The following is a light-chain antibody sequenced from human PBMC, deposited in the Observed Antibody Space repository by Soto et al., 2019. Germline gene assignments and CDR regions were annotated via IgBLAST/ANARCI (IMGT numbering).Light chain of an antibody. CDR1: QRLSSNY. Sequence: EIVFTQSPGTLSLSPGERATLSCRASQRLSSNYLAWFQQKPGQAPRLLIYGASSRATGIPDRFSGSGSGTDFTLTISRLEPEDFAVYYCQQYGSSPRTFGQGTKVDIK. J-gene: IGKJ1*01. CDR3: QQYGSSPRT. V-gene: IGKV3-20*01. CDR2: GAS.